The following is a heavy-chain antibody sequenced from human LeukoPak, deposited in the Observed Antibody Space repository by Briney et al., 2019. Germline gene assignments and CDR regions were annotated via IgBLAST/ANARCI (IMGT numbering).Heavy chain of an antibody. CDR3: ARGMVACTNGVCYTRDAFDI. D-gene: IGHD2-8*01. V-gene: IGHV4-34*01. Sequence: PSETLSLTCAVYGGSFSGYYWSWIRQPPGKGLEWIGEINHSGSTNYNPSLKSRVTISVDTSKSQFSLKLSSVTAADTAVYYCARGMVACTNGVCYTRDAFDIWGQGTMVTVSS. J-gene: IGHJ3*02. CDR1: GGSFSGYY. CDR2: INHSGST.